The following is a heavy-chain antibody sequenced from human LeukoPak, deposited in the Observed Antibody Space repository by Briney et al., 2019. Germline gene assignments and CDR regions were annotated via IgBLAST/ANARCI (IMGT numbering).Heavy chain of an antibody. Sequence: GGSLRLSCAASGFTFSDYYMSWTRQAPGKGLEWVSYISSSGSTIYYADSVKGRFTISRDNAKNSLYLQMSSLRAEDTAVYYCARWGAYGDYENDPWGQGTLVTVSS. CDR1: GFTFSDYY. CDR2: ISSSGSTI. V-gene: IGHV3-11*04. J-gene: IGHJ5*02. CDR3: ARWGAYGDYENDP. D-gene: IGHD4-17*01.